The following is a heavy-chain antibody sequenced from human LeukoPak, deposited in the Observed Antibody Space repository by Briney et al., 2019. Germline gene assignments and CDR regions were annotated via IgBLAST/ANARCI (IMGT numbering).Heavy chain of an antibody. J-gene: IGHJ3*02. CDR3: ARDPAYSSGWTKNAFDI. V-gene: IGHV6-1*01. CDR2: TYYRSKLYN. Sequence: SQTLSLTCAISGDIVSSDSATWNWIRQSPSRGLEWLGRTYYRSKLYNDYAVSVKSRITINPDTSTNQYSLQLNSVTPEDTAVYYCARDPAYSSGWTKNAFDIWGQGKLVTVSS. D-gene: IGHD6-19*01. CDR1: GDIVSSDSAT.